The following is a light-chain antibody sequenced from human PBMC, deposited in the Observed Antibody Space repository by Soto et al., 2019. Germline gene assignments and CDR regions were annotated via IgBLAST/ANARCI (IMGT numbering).Light chain of an antibody. Sequence: IVMTQSPATLSVSPGDEVTLSCRASENVGTNLAWYQQKPGQAPRLLIYGSSTRATGIPAIFSGSGSGTEFTLTISSLQSEESAIYYCQQYNNWGLSFGGGTKVEIK. CDR1: ENVGTN. CDR3: QQYNNWGLS. CDR2: GSS. J-gene: IGKJ4*01. V-gene: IGKV3D-15*01.